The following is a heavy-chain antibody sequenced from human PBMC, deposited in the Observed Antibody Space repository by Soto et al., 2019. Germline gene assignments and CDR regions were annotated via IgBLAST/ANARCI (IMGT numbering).Heavy chain of an antibody. D-gene: IGHD2-15*01. J-gene: IGHJ4*02. V-gene: IGHV4-39*01. CDR3: GKVLVGATGHTDSDS. CDR2: IDYNGVT. Sequence: SETLSLTCTVSGGSIYRSGYYWGWIRQPPGRGLEWIGNIDYNGVTYSNPSLKSRVTISRDTSKNQFSLKLTSVTAADTALYYCGKVLVGATGHTDSDSWGPGTMVTVYS. CDR1: GGSIYRSGYY.